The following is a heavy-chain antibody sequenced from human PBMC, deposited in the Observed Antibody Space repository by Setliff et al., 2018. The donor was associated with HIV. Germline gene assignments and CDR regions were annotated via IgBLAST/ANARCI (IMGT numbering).Heavy chain of an antibody. CDR3: ARVVPREVAPGGFDI. D-gene: IGHD5-12*01. J-gene: IGHJ3*02. V-gene: IGHV4-34*01. CDR1: GTSFSDYY. CDR2: VNHSGTT. Sequence: SETLSLTCAVYGTSFSDYYWTWIRQPPGKGLEWIGEVNHSGTTNYNTSLKSRVTISGDTSKKQFSLKLSSVTAADTAVYFCARVVPREVAPGGFDIWGQGTMVTVSS.